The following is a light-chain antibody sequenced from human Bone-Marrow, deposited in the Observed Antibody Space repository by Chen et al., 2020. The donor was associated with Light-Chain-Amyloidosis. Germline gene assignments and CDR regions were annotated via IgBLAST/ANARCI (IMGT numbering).Light chain of an antibody. CDR1: NIGSTS. CDR2: DDS. Sequence: SYVLTQPSSVSVAPGQTATIACGGNNIGSTSVHWYQQTPGQAPLLVVYDDSDRPSGLPERLSGSNSGNTATLTIRRVEAGEEADYYGQVLDGRSDRPVFGGGTKLTVL. J-gene: IGLJ3*02. V-gene: IGLV3-21*02. CDR3: QVLDGRSDRPV.